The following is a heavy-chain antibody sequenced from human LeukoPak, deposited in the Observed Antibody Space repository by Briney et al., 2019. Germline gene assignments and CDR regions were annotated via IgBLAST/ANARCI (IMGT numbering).Heavy chain of an antibody. V-gene: IGHV4-34*01. CDR1: GGSFSGYY. CDR3: ARDRKYYDSSGYYPSMYFDL. Sequence: PSEALSLTCAVYGGSFSGYYWSWIRQPPGKGLEWIGEINHSGSTNYNPSLKSRVTISVDTSKNQFSLKLSSVTAADAAVYYCARDRKYYDSSGYYPSMYFDLWGRGTLVTVSS. J-gene: IGHJ2*01. CDR2: INHSGST. D-gene: IGHD3-22*01.